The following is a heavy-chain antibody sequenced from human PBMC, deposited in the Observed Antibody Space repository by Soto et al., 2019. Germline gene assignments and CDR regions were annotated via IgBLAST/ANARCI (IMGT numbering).Heavy chain of an antibody. V-gene: IGHV2-5*02. CDR2: IYWDDDK. D-gene: IGHD2-21*02. J-gene: IGHJ4*02. Sequence: ITLKESGPTLVKPTQTLTLTCTFSGFSLSTSEVGVGWICQPPGNALEWLALIYWDDDKRYSPSLKSRLTITKDTSKNQVDLTKTNMHPVDTATSYCAHSRGGGNSPLFDYWGQGTLVTVSS. CDR3: AHSRGGGNSPLFDY. CDR1: GFSLSTSEVG.